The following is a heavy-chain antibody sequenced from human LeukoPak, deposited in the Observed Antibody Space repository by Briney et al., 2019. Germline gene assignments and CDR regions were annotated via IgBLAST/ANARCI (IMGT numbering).Heavy chain of an antibody. Sequence: SETLSLTCAVYGGSFSGYYWSWIRQPPGKGLEWTGEINHSGSTNYNPSLKSRVTISVDTSKNQFSLKLSSVTAADTAVYYCASRTVTIGRWFDPWGQGTLVTVSS. CDR3: ASRTVTIGRWFDP. D-gene: IGHD4-17*01. J-gene: IGHJ5*02. V-gene: IGHV4-34*01. CDR1: GGSFSGYY. CDR2: INHSGST.